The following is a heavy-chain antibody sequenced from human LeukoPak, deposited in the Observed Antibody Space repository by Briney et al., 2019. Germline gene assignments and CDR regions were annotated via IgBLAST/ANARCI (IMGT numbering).Heavy chain of an antibody. D-gene: IGHD1-26*01. CDR3: AKGGSYPPPYYFEY. V-gene: IGHV3-23*01. Sequence: GGSLRLSCAASGFTFSSYAMSWVRQAPGKGLEWVSSISGSGGNTYYADSVKGRFTISRDNSKNTLYLQMNSLRAEDTAVYFCAKGGSYPPPYYFEYWGQGTLVTVSP. CDR1: GFTFSSYA. J-gene: IGHJ4*02. CDR2: ISGSGGNT.